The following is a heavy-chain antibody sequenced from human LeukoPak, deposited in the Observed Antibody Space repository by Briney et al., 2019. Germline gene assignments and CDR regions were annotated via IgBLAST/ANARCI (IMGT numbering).Heavy chain of an antibody. CDR3: ARTLTPGYCSGGTCFYFDY. J-gene: IGHJ4*02. Sequence: SETLSLTCTVSGGSIRSNYWSWIRQPPGKGLEWIGYIYYSGSTNSNPSLKSRVTISVDTSKNQFPMKVSSVTAADTAVYYCARTLTPGYCSGGTCFYFDYWGQGTLVTVSS. V-gene: IGHV4-59*01. CDR1: GGSIRSNY. D-gene: IGHD2-15*01. CDR2: IYYSGST.